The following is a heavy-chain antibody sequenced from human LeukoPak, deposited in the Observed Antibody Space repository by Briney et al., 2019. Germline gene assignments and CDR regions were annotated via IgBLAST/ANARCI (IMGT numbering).Heavy chain of an antibody. D-gene: IGHD3-22*01. CDR2: IYYSGST. Sequence: SETLSLTCTVSGGSISSSSYYWGWIRQPPGEGLEWIGSIYYSGSTYYNPSLKSRVTISVDTSKNQFSLKLSSVTAADTAVYYCAREAIGPNSSGYYYYMDVWGKGTTVTVSS. V-gene: IGHV4-39*02. J-gene: IGHJ6*03. CDR3: AREAIGPNSSGYYYYMDV. CDR1: GGSISSSSYY.